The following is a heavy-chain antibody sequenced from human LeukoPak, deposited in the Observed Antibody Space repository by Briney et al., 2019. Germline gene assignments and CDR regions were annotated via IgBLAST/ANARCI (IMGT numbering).Heavy chain of an antibody. Sequence: GGSLRLSCAASGSTFSSYSMNWVRQAPGKGLEWVSSISSSSSYIYYADSVKGRFTISRDNAKNSLYLQMNSPRAKDTAVYYCARGLQLVRGYFDYWGQGTLVTVSS. CDR1: GSTFSSYS. V-gene: IGHV3-21*01. CDR2: ISSSSSYI. D-gene: IGHD1-1*01. CDR3: ARGLQLVRGYFDY. J-gene: IGHJ4*02.